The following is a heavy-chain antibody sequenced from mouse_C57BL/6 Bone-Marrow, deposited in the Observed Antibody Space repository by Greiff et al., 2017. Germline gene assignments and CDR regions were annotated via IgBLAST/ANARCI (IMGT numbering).Heavy chain of an antibody. J-gene: IGHJ1*03. CDR1: GYTFTSYG. CDR2: IYPRSGNT. V-gene: IGHV1-81*01. D-gene: IGHD1-1*01. CDR3: DHYYGSSSWYFDV. Sequence: VQLQQSGAELARPGASVKLSCKASGYTFTSYGISWVKQRTGQGLEWIGEIYPRSGNTYYNEKFKGKATLTADKSSSTAYMELRSLTSEDSAVYFCDHYYGSSSWYFDVWGTGTTVTGSS.